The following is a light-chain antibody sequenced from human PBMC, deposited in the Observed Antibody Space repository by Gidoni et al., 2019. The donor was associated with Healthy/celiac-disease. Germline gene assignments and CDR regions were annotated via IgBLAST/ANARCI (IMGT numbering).Light chain of an antibody. CDR2: CAS. V-gene: IGKV3-15*01. J-gene: IGKJ2*01. CDR3: HQYNNWPPYT. CDR1: QSVSSN. Sequence: DIVMKQSQATLSVSPGERATLSCRSSQSVSSNFAWYQQEPGQPPSLLIYCASTRATGIPARFIGSGSWTEFTLTISSLQSEDFAVYYCHQYNNWPPYTFGQGTKLEIK.